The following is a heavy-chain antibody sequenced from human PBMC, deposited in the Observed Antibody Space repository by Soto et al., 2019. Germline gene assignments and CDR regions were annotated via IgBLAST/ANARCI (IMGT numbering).Heavy chain of an antibody. Sequence: ASVKVSCKVSGYTLTELSMHWVRQAPGKGLEWMGGFDPEDGETIYAQKFQGRVTMTEDTSTDTAYMELSSLRSEDTAVYYCATSGYSYGALDYYYGMDVWGQGTTVTVSS. CDR3: ATSGYSYGALDYYYGMDV. CDR1: GYTLTELS. J-gene: IGHJ6*02. D-gene: IGHD5-18*01. V-gene: IGHV1-24*01. CDR2: FDPEDGET.